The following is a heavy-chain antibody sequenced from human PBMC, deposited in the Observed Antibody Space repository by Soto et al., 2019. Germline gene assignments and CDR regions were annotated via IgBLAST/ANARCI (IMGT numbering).Heavy chain of an antibody. CDR2: ISYDGSNK. V-gene: IGHV3-30-3*01. Sequence: GGSLRLSCAASGFTFSSYAMHWVRQAPGKGLEWVAVISYDGSNKYYADSMKGRFTISRDNSKNTLYLQMNSLRAEDTAVYYCARWVPTASMVRGAIDYWGQGTLVTVSS. J-gene: IGHJ4*02. CDR3: ARWVPTASMVRGAIDY. D-gene: IGHD3-10*01. CDR1: GFTFSSYA.